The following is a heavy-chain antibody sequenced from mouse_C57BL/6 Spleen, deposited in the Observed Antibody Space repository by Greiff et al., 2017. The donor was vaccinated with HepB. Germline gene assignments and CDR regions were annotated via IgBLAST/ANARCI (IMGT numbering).Heavy chain of an antibody. D-gene: IGHD1-1*01. J-gene: IGHJ3*01. CDR3: ATTVVATRGCAY. CDR2: IDPSDSET. Sequence: QVQLQQPGAELVRPGSSVKLSCKASGYTFTSYWMHWVKQRPIQGLEWIGNIDPSDSETHYNQKFKDKATLTVDKSSSTAYMQLSSLTSEDSAVYYCATTVVATRGCAYWGQGTRVTVSA. CDR1: GYTFTSYW. V-gene: IGHV1-52*01.